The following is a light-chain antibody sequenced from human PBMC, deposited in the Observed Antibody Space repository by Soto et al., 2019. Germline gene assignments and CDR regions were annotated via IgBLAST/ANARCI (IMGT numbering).Light chain of an antibody. J-gene: IGKJ4*01. V-gene: IGKV1-33*01. CDR1: QAISHY. CDR3: QQYETLPLT. Sequence: DIQMTQSPSSLSASVGDRVTITCQASQAISHYLNWYQKTPGKAPKLLIYDASVLEAGVPSRFSGSGSGTDFTFTISSLQPEDFATFYCQQYETLPLTFGGGTKVDIK. CDR2: DAS.